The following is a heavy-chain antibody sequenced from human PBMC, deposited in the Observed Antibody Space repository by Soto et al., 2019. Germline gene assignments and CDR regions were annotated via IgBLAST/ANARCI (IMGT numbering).Heavy chain of an antibody. J-gene: IGHJ5*02. Sequence: SETLSLTCTVSGASIGSGGYYWSWIRQHPEKGLEWIGYSYYSGSTYYNPSLKSRVSISVDTSKNQFSLKLSSVTAADTSVYYCARGARYWFDPWGQGTLVTVSS. CDR3: ARGARYWFDP. V-gene: IGHV4-31*03. CDR1: GASIGSGGYY. CDR2: SYYSGST.